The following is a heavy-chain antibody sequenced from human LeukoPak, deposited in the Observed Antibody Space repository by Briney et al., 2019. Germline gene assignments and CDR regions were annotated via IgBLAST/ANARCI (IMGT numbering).Heavy chain of an antibody. V-gene: IGHV1-69*01. D-gene: IGHD3-22*01. Sequence: SVKVSCKASGGTFSSYAISWVRQAPGQGLEWMGGIIPIFGTANYAQKFQGRVTITADESTSTAYMELSSLRSEDTAVYYCARERYYYDSSGSIVPQSVDYWGQGTLVTVSS. CDR1: GGTFSSYA. J-gene: IGHJ4*02. CDR2: IIPIFGTA. CDR3: ARERYYYDSSGSIVPQSVDY.